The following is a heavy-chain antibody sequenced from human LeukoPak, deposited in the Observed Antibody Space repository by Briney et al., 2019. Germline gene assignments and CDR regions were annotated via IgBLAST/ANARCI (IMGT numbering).Heavy chain of an antibody. CDR2: ISYDGSNN. CDR1: GFTFSNYG. J-gene: IGHJ4*02. V-gene: IGHV3-30*18. CDR3: AKGVDIVVVRAAVDY. Sequence: HPGGSLRLSCAASGFTFSNYGMHWVRQAPGKGLEWVAVISYDGSNNYCADSVKGRFTISRDNSRNTLYLQMNSLRGEDTAVYYCAKGVDIVVVRAAVDYWGQGTLVTVSS. D-gene: IGHD2-2*03.